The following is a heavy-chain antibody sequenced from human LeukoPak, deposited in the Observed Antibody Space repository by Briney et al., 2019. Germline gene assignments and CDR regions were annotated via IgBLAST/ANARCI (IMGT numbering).Heavy chain of an antibody. CDR3: AKVDGYCSSTSCSLFDY. D-gene: IGHD2-2*03. V-gene: IGHV3-23*01. CDR1: GFTFSSYA. Sequence: GGSLRLSCAASGFTFSSYAMSWVRQAPGKGLEWVSAISGSGGTTYYADSVKGRFTISRDNSKNTLYLQMNSLRAEGTAVYYCAKVDGYCSSTSCSLFDYWGQGTLVTVSS. J-gene: IGHJ4*02. CDR2: ISGSGGTT.